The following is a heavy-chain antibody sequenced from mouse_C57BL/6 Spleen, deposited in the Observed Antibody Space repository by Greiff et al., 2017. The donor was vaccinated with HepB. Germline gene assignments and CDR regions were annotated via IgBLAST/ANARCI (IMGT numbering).Heavy chain of an antibody. CDR3: AWLLRDGRGRDDAMDY. CDR1: GFTFSDYG. J-gene: IGHJ4*01. D-gene: IGHD2-3*01. Sequence: EVQGVESGGGLVKPGGSLKLSCAASGFTFSDYGMHWVRQAPEKGLEWVAYISSGSSTIYYADTVKGRFTISRDNAKNTLSLQMTSLRSEDTAMYDCAWLLRDGRGRDDAMDYWGQGTSVTVSS. V-gene: IGHV5-17*01. CDR2: ISSGSSTI.